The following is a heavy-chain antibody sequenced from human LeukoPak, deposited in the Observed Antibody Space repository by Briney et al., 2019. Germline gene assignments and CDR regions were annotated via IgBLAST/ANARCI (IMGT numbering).Heavy chain of an antibody. J-gene: IGHJ5*02. Sequence: SETLSLTCTVSGGSISSSSYSWGWIRQPPGKGLEWIGEINHSGSTNYNPSLKSRVTISVDTSKNQFSLKLSSVTAADTAVYYCARVSGIVVVPAAMRVVGFDPWGQGTLVTVSS. CDR1: GGSISSSSYS. CDR3: ARVSGIVVVPAAMRVVGFDP. D-gene: IGHD2-2*01. CDR2: INHSGST. V-gene: IGHV4-39*07.